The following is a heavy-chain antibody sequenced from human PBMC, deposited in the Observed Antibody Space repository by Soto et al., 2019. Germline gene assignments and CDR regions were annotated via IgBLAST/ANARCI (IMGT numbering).Heavy chain of an antibody. V-gene: IGHV5-51*03. CDR1: GYDFSAYW. J-gene: IGHJ4*02. CDR2: IYPGDSDV. CDR3: ARTDYGSGTFDS. D-gene: IGHD3-10*01. Sequence: DVQLVQPGAEVKKSGESLRISCKGSGYDFSAYWINWVRQMPGKGLEWMGTIYPGDSDVRYSPSFQGQVTISVDKSISFAYLQWSSLKAADTAIYYCARTDYGSGTFDSWGQGTLVTVSS.